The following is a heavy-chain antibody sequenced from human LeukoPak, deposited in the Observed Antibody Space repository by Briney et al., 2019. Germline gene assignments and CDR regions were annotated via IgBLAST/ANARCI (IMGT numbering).Heavy chain of an antibody. CDR1: GGTFSSYA. J-gene: IGHJ5*02. CDR2: IIPIFGTA. D-gene: IGHD3-10*01. Sequence: SVKVSCKASGGTFSSYAISWVRQAPGQGLEWMGGIIPIFGTANYAQKFQGGVTITADESTSTAYMELSSLRSEDTALYYCATVFTPINGYGSGSYSFLGSLDPWGQGTLVTVSS. V-gene: IGHV1-69*13. CDR3: ATVFTPINGYGSGSYSFLGSLDP.